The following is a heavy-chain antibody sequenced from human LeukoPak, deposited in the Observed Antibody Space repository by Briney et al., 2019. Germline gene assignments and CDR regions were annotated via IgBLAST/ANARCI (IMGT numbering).Heavy chain of an antibody. V-gene: IGHV4-59*01. Sequence: SETLSLTCTVSGGSISSYYWSWIRQPPGKGLEYIGYMYYSGSTNYNPSLKSRVTISVDTSKNQFSLKLSSVTAADTAVYYCARGRIAAAGTGDWGQGTLVTVSS. D-gene: IGHD6-13*01. J-gene: IGHJ4*02. CDR3: ARGRIAAAGTGD. CDR1: GGSISSYY. CDR2: MYYSGST.